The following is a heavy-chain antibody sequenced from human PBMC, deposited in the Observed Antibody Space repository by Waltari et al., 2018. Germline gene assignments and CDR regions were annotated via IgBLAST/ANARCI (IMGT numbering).Heavy chain of an antibody. Sequence: QVQLQQWGAGLLKPSETLSLTCAVHGGPLSSNFWNWIRQPPGKGLEWIGESNQSGSTNYNMSLKSRVTMSIDTSNKQFSLKLSSVTAADTAVYYCARGGYGPGGFGIDPWGQGTLVTVSS. CDR1: GGPLSSNF. CDR2: SNQSGST. J-gene: IGHJ5*02. D-gene: IGHD5-18*01. V-gene: IGHV4-34*01. CDR3: ARGGYGPGGFGIDP.